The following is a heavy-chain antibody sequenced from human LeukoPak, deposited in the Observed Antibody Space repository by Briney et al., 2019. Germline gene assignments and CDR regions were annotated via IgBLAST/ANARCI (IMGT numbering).Heavy chain of an antibody. CDR1: GFTFSSYR. CDR2: ISSSSSYI. V-gene: IGHV3-21*01. D-gene: IGHD6-13*01. Sequence: PGGSLRLSCAVSGFTFSSYRMNWARQAPGKGLEWVSSISSSSSYIYYADSVKGRFTISRDNAKNSLYLQMNSLRAEDTAVHYCARGLYSSSWSRRMGVFDYWGQGTLVTVSS. J-gene: IGHJ4*02. CDR3: ARGLYSSSWSRRMGVFDY.